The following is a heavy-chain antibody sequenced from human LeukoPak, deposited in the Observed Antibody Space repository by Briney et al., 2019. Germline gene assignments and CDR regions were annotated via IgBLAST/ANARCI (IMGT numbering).Heavy chain of an antibody. CDR2: IYHSGST. J-gene: IGHJ4*02. V-gene: IGHV4-30-2*01. D-gene: IGHD6-13*01. CDR1: GGSISSGGYY. CDR3: ARDEYLIAAAGFDY. Sequence: SQTLSLTCTVSGGSISSGGYYWSWIRQPPGKGLEWIGYIYHSGSTYYNPSLKSRVTISVDRSKNQFSLKLSSVTAADTAVYYCARDEYLIAAAGFDYWGQGTLVTVSS.